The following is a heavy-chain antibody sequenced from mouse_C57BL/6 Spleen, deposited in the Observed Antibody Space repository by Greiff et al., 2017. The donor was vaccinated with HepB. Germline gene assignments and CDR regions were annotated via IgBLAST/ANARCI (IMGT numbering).Heavy chain of an antibody. Sequence: EVKLMESGGGLVKPGGSLKLSCAASGFTFSSYAMSWVRQTPEKRLEWVATISDGGSYTYYPDNVKGRFTISRDNAKNNLYLQMSHLKSEDTAMYYCARVYDYDEGAWFAYWGQGTLVTVAA. D-gene: IGHD2-4*01. CDR2: ISDGGSYT. V-gene: IGHV5-4*03. CDR1: GFTFSSYA. CDR3: ARVYDYDEGAWFAY. J-gene: IGHJ3*01.